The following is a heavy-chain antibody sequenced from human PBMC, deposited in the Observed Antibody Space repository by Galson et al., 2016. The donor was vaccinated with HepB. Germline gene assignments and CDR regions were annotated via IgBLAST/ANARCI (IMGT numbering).Heavy chain of an antibody. J-gene: IGHJ4*02. CDR2: INHSGST. CDR1: GFTLKDYN. Sequence: LRLSCAVSGFTLKDYNINWVRQPPGKGLEWIGEINHSGSTNYNPSLKSRVTISVDTSKNPFSLKLSSVTAADTAVYYCARGRGRTYYFDYWGQGTLVTVSS. D-gene: IGHD2-15*01. CDR3: ARGRGRTYYFDY. V-gene: IGHV4-34*01.